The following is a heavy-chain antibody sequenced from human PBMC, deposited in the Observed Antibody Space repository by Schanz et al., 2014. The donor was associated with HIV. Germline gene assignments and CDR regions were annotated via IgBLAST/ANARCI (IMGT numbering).Heavy chain of an antibody. CDR2: ISPYNGYT. D-gene: IGHD2-21*02. V-gene: IGHV1-18*01. CDR1: GYTFTSFG. J-gene: IGHJ6*02. Sequence: QVQLVQSGAEVKKPGASVKVSCKASGYTFTSFGVTWVRQAPGQGLEWMGWISPYNGYTDYAQKLQGRVTLTTDTPTTTAYMDLRSLRSDDTAVYHCARRESDGALDVWGPGTTVIVS. CDR3: ARRESDGALDV.